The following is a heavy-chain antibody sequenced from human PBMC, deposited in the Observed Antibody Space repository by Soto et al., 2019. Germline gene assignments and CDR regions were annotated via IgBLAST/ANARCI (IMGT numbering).Heavy chain of an antibody. J-gene: IGHJ4*02. CDR3: ARVMSGSYLGHGYYFDY. CDR1: RYTFTGYY. V-gene: IGHV1-2*02. Sequence: ASVKVSCKASRYTFTGYYMHWVRQAPGQGLEWMGWIDPNSGGTDYAQKFQGRVTMTRDTSISTAYMELSRLRVDDTAVYYCARVMSGSYLGHGYYFDYWGQGTLVTIS. D-gene: IGHD1-26*01. CDR2: IDPNSGGT.